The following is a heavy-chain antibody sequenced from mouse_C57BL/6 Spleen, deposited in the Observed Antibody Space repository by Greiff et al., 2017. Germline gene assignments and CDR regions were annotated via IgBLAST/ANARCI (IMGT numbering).Heavy chain of an antibody. J-gene: IGHJ2*01. V-gene: IGHV1-18*01. D-gene: IGHD2-3*01. CDR2: INPNNGGT. CDR1: GYTFTDYN. Sequence: VQLQQSGPELVKPGASVKIPCKASGYTFTDYNMDWVKQSHGKSLEWIGDINPNNGGTSYNQKFKGKATLTVDKSSSTAYMELRSLTSEDTAVYYCARAYDGYLFDYWGQGTTLTVSS. CDR3: ARAYDGYLFDY.